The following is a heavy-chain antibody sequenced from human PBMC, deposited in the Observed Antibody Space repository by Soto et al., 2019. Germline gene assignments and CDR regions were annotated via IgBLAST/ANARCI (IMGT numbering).Heavy chain of an antibody. V-gene: IGHV3-48*03. CDR1: GFTFSTYE. J-gene: IGHJ4*02. CDR3: ARGGSSGWFFLDY. D-gene: IGHD6-19*01. Sequence: GSLRLSCAASGFTFSTYEMYWVRQAPGKGLEWVSYISSSSNAIYYGDSVKGRFTISRDNAKNSLHLRMSSLRAEDTAIYYCARGGSSGWFFLDYWGQGALVTVSS. CDR2: ISSSSNAI.